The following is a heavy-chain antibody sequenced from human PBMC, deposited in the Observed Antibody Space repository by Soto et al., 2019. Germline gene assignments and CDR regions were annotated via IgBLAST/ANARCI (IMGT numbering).Heavy chain of an antibody. CDR2: IIPIFGTA. CDR3: ARDVGYNYKGGMDV. Sequence: QVKLVQXGAXXKKPGSSVKVSCKASGGTFSSYAISWVRXAPGQGLEWMGGIIPIFGTANYAQKFQGRVTITAEKSTSTAYMELSSLRSEDTAVYYCARDVGYNYKGGMDVWGQGTTVTVSS. V-gene: IGHV1-69*06. D-gene: IGHD5-18*01. CDR1: GGTFSSYA. J-gene: IGHJ6*02.